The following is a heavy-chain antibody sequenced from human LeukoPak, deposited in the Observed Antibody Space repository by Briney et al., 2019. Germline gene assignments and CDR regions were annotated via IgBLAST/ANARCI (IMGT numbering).Heavy chain of an antibody. CDR1: GGTFSSYA. CDR3: ARADDYGDYEAGLEPSLYYGMDV. CDR2: IIPIFGTA. V-gene: IGHV1-69*13. J-gene: IGHJ6*02. Sequence: SVKVSCKASGGTFSSYAISWVRQAPGQGLEWMGGIIPIFGTANYAQKFQGRVTITADESTSTAYMELSSLRSEDTAVYYCARADDYGDYEAGLEPSLYYGMDVWGQGTTVTVSS. D-gene: IGHD4-17*01.